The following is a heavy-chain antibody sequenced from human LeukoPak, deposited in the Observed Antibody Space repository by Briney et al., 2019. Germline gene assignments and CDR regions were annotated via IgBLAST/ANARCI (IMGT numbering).Heavy chain of an antibody. J-gene: IGHJ4*02. V-gene: IGHV1-18*01. Sequence: ASVKVSCKASGYTFTSYGISWVRQAPGQGLEWMGWISAYNSNTNYAQKKLQGRVTMTTDTSTSTAYMELRSLRSDDTAVYYCARVGYCSSTSCYDYSNYRLIYFDYWGQGTLVTVSS. CDR1: GYTFTSYG. D-gene: IGHD2-2*01. CDR2: ISAYNSNT. CDR3: ARVGYCSSTSCYDYSNYRLIYFDY.